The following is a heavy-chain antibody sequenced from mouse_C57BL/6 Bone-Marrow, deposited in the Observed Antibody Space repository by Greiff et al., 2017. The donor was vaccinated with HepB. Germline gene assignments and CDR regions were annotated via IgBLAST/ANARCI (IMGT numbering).Heavy chain of an antibody. D-gene: IGHD2-4*01. V-gene: IGHV1-50*01. J-gene: IGHJ2*01. Sequence: VQLQQSGAELVKPGASVKLSCKASGYTFTSYWMQWVKQRPGQGLEWIGEIDPSDSYTNYNQKFKGKATLTVDTSSSTAYMQLSSLTSEDSAVYYCARDYDYDGGFDYWGQGTTLTVSS. CDR1: GYTFTSYW. CDR2: IDPSDSYT. CDR3: ARDYDYDGGFDY.